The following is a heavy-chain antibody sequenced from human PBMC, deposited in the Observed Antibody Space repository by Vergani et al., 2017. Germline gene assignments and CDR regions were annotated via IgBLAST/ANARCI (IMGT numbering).Heavy chain of an antibody. CDR2: IYYSGST. CDR3: ARSTYYYDSSGYYPDY. CDR1: GGSISSGDYY. J-gene: IGHJ4*02. V-gene: IGHV4-30-4*01. D-gene: IGHD3-22*01. Sequence: QVQLQESGPGLVKPSQTLSLTCTVSGGSISSGDYYWSWIRQPPGKGLEWIGYIYYSGSTYYNPSLKSRVTISVETSKNQFSLKLSSVTAADTAVYYCARSTYYYDSSGYYPDYWGQGTLVTVSS.